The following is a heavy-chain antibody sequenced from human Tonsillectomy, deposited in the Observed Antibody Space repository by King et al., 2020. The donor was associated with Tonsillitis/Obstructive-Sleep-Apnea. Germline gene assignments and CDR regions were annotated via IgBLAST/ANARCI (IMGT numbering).Heavy chain of an antibody. D-gene: IGHD7-27*01. CDR1: GFTFSSYG. V-gene: IGHV3-33*01. CDR2: ICYDGSNK. J-gene: IGHJ2*01. CDR3: ARDSNWGDWYFDL. Sequence: VQLVESGGGVVQPGRSLRLSCAASGFTFSSYGMHWVRQAPDKGLEWVAVICYDGSNKYYADSVKGRFTISRDNSKNTLYLQMNSLRAEDTAVYYGARDSNWGDWYFDLWGRGTLVTVSS.